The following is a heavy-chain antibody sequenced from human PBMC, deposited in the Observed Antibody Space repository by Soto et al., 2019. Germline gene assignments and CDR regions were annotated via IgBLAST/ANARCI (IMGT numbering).Heavy chain of an antibody. Sequence: EVQLVETGGGLIQPGGSLRLSCAASGFIVTSNYMTWVRQAPGKGLEWVSVMYSNGTTSYADSVKGRFTVSRDGNTLYLQMNSLRAEDTAVYYCVRSVHFWGQGTLVTVSS. CDR2: MYSNGTT. D-gene: IGHD3-10*02. J-gene: IGHJ4*02. CDR1: GFIVTSNY. CDR3: VRSVHF. V-gene: IGHV3-53*02.